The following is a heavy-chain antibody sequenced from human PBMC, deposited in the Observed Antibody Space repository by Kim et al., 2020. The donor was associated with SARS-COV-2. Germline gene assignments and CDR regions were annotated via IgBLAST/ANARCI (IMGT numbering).Heavy chain of an antibody. J-gene: IGHJ4*02. CDR3: TRGSSWFLFES. Sequence: LRSRVTISLDTSKNQFSLKLTSVTAADTAVYYCTRGSSWFLFESWGQGTLVTVSS. D-gene: IGHD6-13*01. V-gene: IGHV4-30-2*05.